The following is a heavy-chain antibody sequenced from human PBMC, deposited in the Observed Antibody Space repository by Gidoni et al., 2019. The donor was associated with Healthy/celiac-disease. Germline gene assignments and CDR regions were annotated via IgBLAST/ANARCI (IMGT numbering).Heavy chain of an antibody. V-gene: IGHV3-23*01. D-gene: IGHD5-18*01. CDR1: GFTFSSHA. CDR2: ISGSGGST. Sequence: EVQLLESGGGLVQPGGSLRLSCAASGFTFSSHAMSSVRQAPRKGLEWGSAISGSGGSTYYADSVKGRFTISRDNSKNTLYLQMNSLRAEDTAVYYCAKDLSIVDTAMVYDLGDYYYYYYMDVWGKGTTVTVSS. CDR3: AKDLSIVDTAMVYDLGDYYYYYYMDV. J-gene: IGHJ6*03.